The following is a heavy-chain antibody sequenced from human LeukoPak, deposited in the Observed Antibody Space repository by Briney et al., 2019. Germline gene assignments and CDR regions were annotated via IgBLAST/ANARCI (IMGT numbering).Heavy chain of an antibody. CDR1: GGSISSSSYS. Sequence: PSETLSLTCTVSGGSISSSSYSWGWIRQPPGKGLEWIGSIYYSGSTYYNPSLKSRVTISVDTSKNQSSLKLSSVTAADTAVYYCARGMGIAAPGTRDWGQGTLVTVSS. CDR3: ARGMGIAAPGTRD. CDR2: IYYSGST. J-gene: IGHJ4*02. V-gene: IGHV4-39*01. D-gene: IGHD6-13*01.